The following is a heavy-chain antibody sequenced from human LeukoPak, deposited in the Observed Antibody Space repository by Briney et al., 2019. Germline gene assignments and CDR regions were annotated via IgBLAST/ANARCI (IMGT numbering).Heavy chain of an antibody. Sequence: GGSLRLSCAAAGFTFSNYAMSWVRQAPAKGLEWVSCISGGGGYTYYADSVKGRFTISRDNSKNTLYLQMNSLRAEDTAVYYCAKGAFERFGEPSDYWGQGTLVTVSS. CDR3: AKGAFERFGEPSDY. CDR1: GFTFSNYA. D-gene: IGHD3-10*01. J-gene: IGHJ4*02. V-gene: IGHV3-23*01. CDR2: ISGGGGYT.